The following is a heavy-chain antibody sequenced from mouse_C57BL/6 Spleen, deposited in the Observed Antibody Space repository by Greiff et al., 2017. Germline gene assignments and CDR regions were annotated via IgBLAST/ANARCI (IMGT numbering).Heavy chain of an antibody. Sequence: QVQLKESGAELAKPGASVKLSCKASGYTFTSYWMHWVKQRPGQGLEWIGYINPSSGYTKYNQKFKDKATLTADKSSSTAYMQLSSLTYEDSAVYYCAKPFITTVEAAYWGQGTLVTVSA. J-gene: IGHJ3*01. D-gene: IGHD1-1*01. CDR2: INPSSGYT. V-gene: IGHV1-7*01. CDR3: AKPFITTVEAAY. CDR1: GYTFTSYW.